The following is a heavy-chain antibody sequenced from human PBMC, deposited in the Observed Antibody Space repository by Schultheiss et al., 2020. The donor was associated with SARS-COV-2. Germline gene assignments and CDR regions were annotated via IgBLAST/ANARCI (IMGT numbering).Heavy chain of an antibody. CDR3: ARVAAGTGIDY. CDR2: IYTSGST. Sequence: SETLSLTCTVSGGSISSYYWSWIRQPAGKGLEWIGRIYTSGSTNYNPSLKSRVTMSVDTSKNQFSLQLNSVTPEDTAVYYCARVAAGTGIDYWGQGTLVTVSS. V-gene: IGHV4-4*07. D-gene: IGHD6-13*01. CDR1: GGSISSYY. J-gene: IGHJ4*02.